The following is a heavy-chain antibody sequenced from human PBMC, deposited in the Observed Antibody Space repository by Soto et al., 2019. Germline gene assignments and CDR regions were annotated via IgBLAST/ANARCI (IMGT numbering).Heavy chain of an antibody. Sequence: EVQLLESGGGLVQPGGSLRLSCAASGFTFSSYAMSWVRQAPGKGLEWVSAISGSGGSTYYADSVKGRFTISRDNSKNTLYLQMNSLRAEDTAVYYCAKDDYDSSGYYCVEAPFYWGQGTLVTVSS. CDR3: AKDDYDSSGYYCVEAPFY. CDR2: ISGSGGST. J-gene: IGHJ4*02. D-gene: IGHD3-22*01. V-gene: IGHV3-23*01. CDR1: GFTFSSYA.